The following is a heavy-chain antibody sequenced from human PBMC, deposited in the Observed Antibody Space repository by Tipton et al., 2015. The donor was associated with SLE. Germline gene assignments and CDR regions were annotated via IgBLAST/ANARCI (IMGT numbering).Heavy chain of an antibody. CDR2: ISGTGGSI. CDR1: GFTFYRSA. CDR3: AKAIAVAGPFDF. V-gene: IGHV3-23*01. J-gene: IGHJ4*02. Sequence: GSLRLSCAASGFTFYRSAMTWVRQAPGKGLEWVSGISGTGGSIYYADSVKGRFTITRDNSKNTLYLQMNALRAEDTAVYYCAKAIAVAGPFDFWGQGTLVPVSS. D-gene: IGHD6-19*01.